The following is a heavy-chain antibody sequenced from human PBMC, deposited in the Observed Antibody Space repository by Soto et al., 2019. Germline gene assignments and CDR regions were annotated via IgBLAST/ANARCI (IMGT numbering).Heavy chain of an antibody. CDR1: GYTFTGYY. CDR2: INPNSGGT. CDR3: ARGVRNTGQYGMDV. D-gene: IGHD3-10*01. Sequence: ASVKVSCKASGYTFTGYYMHWVRQAPGQGLEWMGWINPNSGGTNYAQKFQGWVTMTRDTSISTAYMELSRLRSDDTAVYYCARGVRNTGQYGMDVWGQGTTVTVSS. J-gene: IGHJ6*02. V-gene: IGHV1-2*04.